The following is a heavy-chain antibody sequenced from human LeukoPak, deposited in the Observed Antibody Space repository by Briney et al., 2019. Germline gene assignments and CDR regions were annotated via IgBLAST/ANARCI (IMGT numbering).Heavy chain of an antibody. CDR3: ARGGGDFDY. D-gene: IGHD3-3*01. Sequence: GGSLRLSCVASGFTFSSYWMSWVRQAPGKGLEWVANIKQDGSEYSYVDSVKGRFTISRDSAKNSLYLQMNSLRAEDTAVYYCARGGGDFDYWGQGTLVTVSS. CDR1: GFTFSSYW. J-gene: IGHJ4*02. CDR2: IKQDGSEY. V-gene: IGHV3-7*01.